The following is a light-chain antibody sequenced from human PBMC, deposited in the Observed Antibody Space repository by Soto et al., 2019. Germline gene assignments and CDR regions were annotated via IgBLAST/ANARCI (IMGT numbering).Light chain of an antibody. Sequence: DVQITPSTSYWSGSVGDRVHITGRARQSISSYLNWYQQKPGKYPKLLIYAASSLQSGVPSRFSGSGSGTDFTLTISSLQNEDFENYYCQQSYSTPRTVGQGTQVDIK. CDR1: QSISSY. CDR2: AAS. V-gene: IGKV1-39*01. CDR3: QQSYSTPRT. J-gene: IGKJ1*01.